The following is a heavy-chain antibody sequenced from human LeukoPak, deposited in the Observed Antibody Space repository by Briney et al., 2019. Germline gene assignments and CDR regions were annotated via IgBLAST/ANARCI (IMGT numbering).Heavy chain of an antibody. CDR1: GITLSNYG. Sequence: GGSLRLSCAVSGITLSNYGMNWVRQTPGKGLEWVANIKQDGSEKYYVDSVKGRFTISRDNTKNSLYLQMNSLRADDTAVYYCARGLTRADYWGQGTLVTVSS. J-gene: IGHJ4*02. CDR2: IKQDGSEK. V-gene: IGHV3-7*04. CDR3: ARGLTRADY. D-gene: IGHD1-1*01.